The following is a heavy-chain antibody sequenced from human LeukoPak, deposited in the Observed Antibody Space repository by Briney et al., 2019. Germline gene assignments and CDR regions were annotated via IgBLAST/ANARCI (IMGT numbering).Heavy chain of an antibody. D-gene: IGHD3-10*01. Sequence: GGSLRHSCAASGFTFSSYSMNWVRQAPGKGLEWVSGINWNGGSTGYADSVKGRFTISRDNAKNSLYLQMNSLRAEDTALYHCARDPLRGSGADAFDIWGQGAMVTVSS. CDR3: ARDPLRGSGADAFDI. J-gene: IGHJ3*02. CDR1: GFTFSSYS. CDR2: INWNGGST. V-gene: IGHV3-20*01.